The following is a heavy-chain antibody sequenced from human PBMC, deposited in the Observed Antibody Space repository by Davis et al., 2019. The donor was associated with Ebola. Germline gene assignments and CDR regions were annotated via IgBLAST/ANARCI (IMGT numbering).Heavy chain of an antibody. V-gene: IGHV3-30-3*01. CDR3: ASFPTRYCSGGSCYAG. D-gene: IGHD2-15*01. CDR2: ISYDGSNK. CDR1: GFTFSSYA. J-gene: IGHJ4*02. Sequence: PGGSLRLSCAASGFTFSSYAMHWVRQAPGKGLEWVAVISYDGSNKYYADSVKGRFTISRDNSKNTLYLQMNSLRAEDTAVYYCASFPTRYCSGGSCYAGWGQGTLVTVSS.